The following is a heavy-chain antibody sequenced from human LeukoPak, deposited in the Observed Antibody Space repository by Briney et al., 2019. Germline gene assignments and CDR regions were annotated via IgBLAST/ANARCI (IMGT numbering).Heavy chain of an antibody. CDR3: ARASIAARHWFDP. V-gene: IGHV1-69*02. D-gene: IGHD6-6*01. Sequence: SVKVSCKASGGTSSSYTISGVRQAPGQGLEWMGRIIPILGIANYAQKFQGRVTITADKSTSTAYMELSSLRSEDTAVYYCARASIAARHWFDPWGQGTLVTVSS. CDR1: GGTSSSYT. CDR2: IIPILGIA. J-gene: IGHJ5*02.